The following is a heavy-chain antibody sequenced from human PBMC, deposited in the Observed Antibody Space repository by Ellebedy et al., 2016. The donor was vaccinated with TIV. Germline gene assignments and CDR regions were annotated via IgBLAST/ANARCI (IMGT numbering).Heavy chain of an antibody. CDR2: INNSGYI. D-gene: IGHD5-18*01. J-gene: IGHJ4*02. CDR3: ARHMNTAMTNDY. CDR1: GFTFSSYS. Sequence: GESLKISCEASGFTFSSYSMNWVRQAPGKGLEWISSINNSGYIYRADSVKGRFTISADKFNSTAHLQWSSLKASDTAMYYCARHMNTAMTNDYWGQGTLVTVSS. V-gene: IGHV3-21*04.